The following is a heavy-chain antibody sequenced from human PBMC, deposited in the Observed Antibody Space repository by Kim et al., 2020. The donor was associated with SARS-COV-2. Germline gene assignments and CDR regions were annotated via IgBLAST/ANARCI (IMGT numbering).Heavy chain of an antibody. CDR3: ARYHYYDSSGYRH. CDR2: INHSGST. CDR1: GGSFSGYY. J-gene: IGHJ1*01. V-gene: IGHV4-34*01. D-gene: IGHD3-22*01. Sequence: SETLSLTCAVYGGSFSGYYWSWIRQPPGKGLEWIGEINHSGSTNYNPSLKSRVTISVDTSKNQFSLKLSSVTAADTAVYYCARYHYYDSSGYRHWGHGTLVTVSS.